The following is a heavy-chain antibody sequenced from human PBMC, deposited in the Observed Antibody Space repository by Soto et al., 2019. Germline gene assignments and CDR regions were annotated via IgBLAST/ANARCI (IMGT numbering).Heavy chain of an antibody. J-gene: IGHJ6*02. CDR3: ARDPGYDFWSGYHGMDV. D-gene: IGHD3-3*01. CDR1: GYTFTSYG. V-gene: IGHV1-18*04. CDR2: ISAYNGNT. Sequence: QVQLVQSGAEVKQPGASVKVSCKASGYTFTSYGISWVRQAPGQGLEWMGWISAYNGNTNYAQKLQGRVTMTTDTSTSTAYMELRSLRSDDTAVYYCARDPGYDFWSGYHGMDVWGQGTTVTVSS.